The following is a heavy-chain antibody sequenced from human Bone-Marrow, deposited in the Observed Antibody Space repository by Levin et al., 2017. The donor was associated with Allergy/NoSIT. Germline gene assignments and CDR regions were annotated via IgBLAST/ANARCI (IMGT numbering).Heavy chain of an antibody. Sequence: SQTLSLTCAVHGASFSGDFWSWIRPSPGKGLEWIGKIDHNGKTHYNPSLKSRVSISVDTSTKQFSLKLTSMTAADTGVYYCARVWGSGWYGSRDVWGEGTTVIVSS. J-gene: IGHJ6*04. CDR3: ARVWGSGWYGSRDV. CDR2: IDHNGKT. CDR1: GASFSGDF. V-gene: IGHV4-34*01. D-gene: IGHD6-19*01.